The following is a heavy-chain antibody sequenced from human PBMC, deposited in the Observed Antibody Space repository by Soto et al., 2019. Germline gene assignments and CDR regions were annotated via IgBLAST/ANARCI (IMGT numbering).Heavy chain of an antibody. CDR1: GFPFSGYG. V-gene: IGHV3-33*01. CDR2: IWYDGSNK. Sequence: GGSLRLSCAASGFPFSGYGVHWVRQAPGKGLEWVAVIWYDGSNKYYADSVKGRFTISRDNSKNTLYLQMNSLRAEDTAVYYCARDADEYSSSWYTDWGQGTLVTVSS. CDR3: ARDADEYSSSWYTD. J-gene: IGHJ4*02. D-gene: IGHD6-13*01.